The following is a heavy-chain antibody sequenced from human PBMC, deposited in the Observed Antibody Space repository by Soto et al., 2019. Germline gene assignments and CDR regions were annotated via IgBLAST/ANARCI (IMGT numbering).Heavy chain of an antibody. V-gene: IGHV4-31*03. Sequence: SETLSLTCTVSGGSISSGGYYWSWIRQHPGKGLEWIGYIYYSGSTYYNPSLKSRVTISVDTSKNQFSLKLSSVTAADTAVYYCARDRGNYYDSSGYHNWFDPWGQGTLVTVSS. CDR1: GGSISSGGYY. CDR3: ARDRGNYYDSSGYHNWFDP. D-gene: IGHD3-22*01. J-gene: IGHJ5*02. CDR2: IYYSGST.